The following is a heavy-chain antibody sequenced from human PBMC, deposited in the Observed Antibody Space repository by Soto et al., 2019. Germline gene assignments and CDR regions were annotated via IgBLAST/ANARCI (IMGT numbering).Heavy chain of an antibody. V-gene: IGHV6-1*01. D-gene: IGHD6-13*01. CDR2: TYYRSKWYN. CDR1: GDSVSSNSAA. Sequence: SQTLSLTCAISGDSVSSNSAAWNWIRQSPSRGLEWLGRTYYRSKWYNDYAVSVKSRITINPDTSKNQFSLQLNSVTPEDTAVYYCAKEGYSSSWADWYFDLWGRGTLVTVSS. CDR3: AKEGYSSSWADWYFDL. J-gene: IGHJ2*01.